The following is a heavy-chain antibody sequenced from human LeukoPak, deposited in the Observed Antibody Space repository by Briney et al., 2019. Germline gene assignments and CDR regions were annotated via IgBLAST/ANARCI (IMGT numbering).Heavy chain of an antibody. CDR2: INPNSGGT. J-gene: IGHJ4*02. CDR3: ARVAFGGYFFDY. Sequence: ALVKVSCKASGYTFTGYYMHWVRQAPGQGLEWMGWINPNSGGTNYAQKFQGRVTMTRDTSISTAYMELSRLRSDDTAVYYCARVAFGGYFFDYWGQGTLSPSPQ. D-gene: IGHD2-15*01. CDR1: GYTFTGYY. V-gene: IGHV1-2*02.